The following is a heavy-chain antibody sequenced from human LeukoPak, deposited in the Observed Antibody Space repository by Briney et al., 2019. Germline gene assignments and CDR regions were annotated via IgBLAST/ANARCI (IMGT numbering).Heavy chain of an antibody. J-gene: IGHJ3*02. CDR3: ASPNYSSGWYTLYAFDI. CDR1: GGTFSSYA. D-gene: IGHD6-19*01. CDR2: IIPIFGTA. Sequence: ASVKVSCKASGGTFSSYAISWVRQAPGQGLEWMGGIIPIFGTANYAQKFQGRVTITADKSTSTAYMELSSLRSEDTAVYYCASPNYSSGWYTLYAFDIWGQGTMITVSS. V-gene: IGHV1-69*06.